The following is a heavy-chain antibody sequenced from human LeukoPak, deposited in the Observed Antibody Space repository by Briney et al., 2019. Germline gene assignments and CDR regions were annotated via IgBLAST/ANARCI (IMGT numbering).Heavy chain of an antibody. V-gene: IGHV4-34*01. D-gene: IGHD4-23*01. CDR2: INHSGST. Sequence: SETLSLTCAVYGGSFSGYYWSWIRQPPGKGLEWIGEINHSGSTNYNPSLKSRVTISVDTSKNQFSLKLSSVTAADTAVYYCARGWGTVVTLGWFDPWGQGTLVTVSS. J-gene: IGHJ5*02. CDR3: ARGWGTVVTLGWFDP. CDR1: GGSFSGYY.